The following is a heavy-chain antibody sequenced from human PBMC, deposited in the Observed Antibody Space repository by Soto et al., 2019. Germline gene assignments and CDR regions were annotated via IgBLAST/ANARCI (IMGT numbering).Heavy chain of an antibody. CDR3: ARRSSIVGATQHYFDY. V-gene: IGHV4-39*01. CDR2: IYYSGST. J-gene: IGHJ4*02. Sequence: SETLSLTCTVSGGSISSSSYYWGWIRQPPGKGLEWIGSIYYSGSTYYNPSLKGRVTLSVDTSKNQFSLKLSSVTAADTAVYYCARRSSIVGATQHYFDYWGQGTLVTVSS. D-gene: IGHD1-26*01. CDR1: GGSISSSSYY.